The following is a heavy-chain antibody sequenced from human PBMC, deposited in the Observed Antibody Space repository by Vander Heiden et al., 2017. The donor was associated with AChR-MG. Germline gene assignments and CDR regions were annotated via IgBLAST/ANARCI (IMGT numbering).Heavy chain of an antibody. V-gene: IGHV3-23*01. Sequence: EVQLLESGGGLVQPGGSLRLSCASSGFTFSSYAMSWVRQAPGKGLEWVSAISGRGGSTYYADSGKGRFTISRDNSKNTLYLQMNSLRAEDTAVYYCAKSSGWYVVGSHNWFDPWGQGTLVTVSS. CDR2: ISGRGGST. CDR3: AKSSGWYVVGSHNWFDP. CDR1: GFTFSSYA. J-gene: IGHJ5*02. D-gene: IGHD6-19*01.